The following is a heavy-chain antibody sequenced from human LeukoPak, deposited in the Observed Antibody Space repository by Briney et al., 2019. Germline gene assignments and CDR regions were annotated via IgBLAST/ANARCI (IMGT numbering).Heavy chain of an antibody. CDR1: GYTFTSYA. J-gene: IGHJ3*02. Sequence: ASVNVSRKASGYTFTSYAMHWVRQPPGQRLEWMGWINAGYGNTKYSQKFQGRVTITRDTSASTAYMELSSLRSEDTAVYYCARDMGMGRYCSGGSCYSYNAFDIWGQGTMVTVSS. CDR2: INAGYGNT. D-gene: IGHD2-15*01. CDR3: ARDMGMGRYCSGGSCYSYNAFDI. V-gene: IGHV1-3*01.